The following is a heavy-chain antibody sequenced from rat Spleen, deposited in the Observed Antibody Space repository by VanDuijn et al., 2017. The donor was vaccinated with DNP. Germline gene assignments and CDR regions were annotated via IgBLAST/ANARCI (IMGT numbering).Heavy chain of an antibody. D-gene: IGHD1-4*01. J-gene: IGHJ4*01. V-gene: IGHV5-7*01. Sequence: EVQLVESGGGLVQPGRSLKLSCAASGFTFSDYTMAWVRQAPKKGLEWVATINYDGSNTYYRDSVKGRFTISRDNAKSTLYLQMDSLRSEDTATYYCARHVPGYNVMDAWGQGTSVTVSS. CDR2: INYDGSNT. CDR3: ARHVPGYNVMDA. CDR1: GFTFSDYT.